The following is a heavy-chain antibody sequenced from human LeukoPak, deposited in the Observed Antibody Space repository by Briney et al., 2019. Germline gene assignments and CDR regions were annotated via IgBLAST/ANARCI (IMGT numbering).Heavy chain of an antibody. CDR3: ARHLRARPFDI. CDR1: GYSFTTYW. D-gene: IGHD3-3*01. J-gene: IGHJ3*02. V-gene: IGHV5-51*01. CDR2: IYPGDSNT. Sequence: GESLKISCRGSGYSFTTYWIGWVRQMPGKGLEWMGIIYPGDSNTRYSPSFQGQVTISADKSISTAYLQWSSLKASDTAMYYCARHLRARPFDIWGQGTMVTVSS.